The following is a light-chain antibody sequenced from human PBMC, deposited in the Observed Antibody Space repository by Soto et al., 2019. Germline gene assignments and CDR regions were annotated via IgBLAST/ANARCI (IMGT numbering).Light chain of an antibody. CDR2: HVS. CDR3: SSYTTTSTYV. V-gene: IGLV2-14*01. J-gene: IGLJ1*01. Sequence: QSVLTQPASVSGSPGRSITISCTGTSSDVGGYNYVSWYQQYPGKAPKLMIYHVSNRPSGVSDRFSGSNSGNSASLTISGLQAEDEADYYCSSYTTTSTYVFGTGTKVTVL. CDR1: SSDVGGYNY.